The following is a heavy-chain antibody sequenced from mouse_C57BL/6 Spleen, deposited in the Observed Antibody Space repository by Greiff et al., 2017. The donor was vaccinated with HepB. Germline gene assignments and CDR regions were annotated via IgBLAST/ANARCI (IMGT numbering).Heavy chain of an antibody. CDR2: IHPNSGST. Sequence: QVQLQQPGAELVKPGASVKLSCKASGYTFTSYWMHWVKQRPGQGLEWIGMIHPNSGSTNYNEKFKSKATLTVDKSSSTAYMQLSSLTSEDSAVYYCARYYYDYGYFDYWGQGTTLTVSS. D-gene: IGHD2-4*01. J-gene: IGHJ2*01. CDR3: ARYYYDYGYFDY. CDR1: GYTFTSYW. V-gene: IGHV1-64*01.